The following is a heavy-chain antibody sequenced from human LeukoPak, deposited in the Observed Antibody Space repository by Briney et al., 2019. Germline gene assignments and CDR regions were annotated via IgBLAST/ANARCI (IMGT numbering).Heavy chain of an antibody. CDR3: AKDRGYFDLSFDY. D-gene: IGHD3-3*01. V-gene: IGHV3-23*01. J-gene: IGHJ4*02. CDR2: ISGSGGST. Sequence: GGSLRLSCAASGFTFSSYTMSWVRQAPGEGLEWVSAISGSGGSTNYADSVKGRFTISRDNSMNTLYLQINSLRAEDTAVYYCAKDRGYFDLSFDYWGQGTLVTVSS. CDR1: GFTFSSYT.